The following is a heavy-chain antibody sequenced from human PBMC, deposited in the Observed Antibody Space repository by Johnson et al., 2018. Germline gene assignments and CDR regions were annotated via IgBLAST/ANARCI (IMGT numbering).Heavy chain of an antibody. V-gene: IGHV1-8*02. CDR1: GYTFTTYD. D-gene: IGHD3-16*01. CDR3: GRGRLGGPTHWYFDL. J-gene: IGHJ2*01. Sequence: QVQLVQSGAEVKKPGASXKVSCKASGYTFTTYDVNWVRQATGQGPAWMGWMNPKSGDTGYAQKFQGRVTMTRNTSTSTAYMELNRLKFEDTAVYYCGRGRLGGPTHWYFDLWGRGTQVIVSS. CDR2: MNPKSGDT.